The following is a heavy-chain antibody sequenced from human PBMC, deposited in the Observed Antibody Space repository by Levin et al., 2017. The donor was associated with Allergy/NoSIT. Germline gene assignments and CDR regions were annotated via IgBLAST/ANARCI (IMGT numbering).Heavy chain of an antibody. J-gene: IGHJ4*02. CDR2: INPNSGGT. D-gene: IGHD3-10*01. CDR3: ARGPPSGGSYYGSGSYYNYFDY. Sequence: ASVKVSCKASGYTFTGYYMHWVRQAPGQGLEWMGWINPNSGGTNYAQKFQGRVTMTRDTSISTAYMELSRLRSDDTAVYYCARGPPSGGSYYGSGSYYNYFDYWGQGTLVTVSS. V-gene: IGHV1-2*02. CDR1: GYTFTGYY.